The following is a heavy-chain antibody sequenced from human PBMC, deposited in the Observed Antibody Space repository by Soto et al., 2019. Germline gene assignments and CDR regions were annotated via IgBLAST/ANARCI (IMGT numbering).Heavy chain of an antibody. J-gene: IGHJ6*02. CDR1: GFTFGTFW. V-gene: IGHV3-7*01. Sequence: DVQLVESGGGLVQPGGSLRLSCTASGFTFGTFWMSWVRLSPGKGLEWVANIKEDGDKKYYVDSVKGRFTISRDNAKKSLYLQMDSLRVEDTAVYYCAVAYGMDVWGQGTTVTVSS. CDR3: AVAYGMDV. CDR2: IKEDGDKK.